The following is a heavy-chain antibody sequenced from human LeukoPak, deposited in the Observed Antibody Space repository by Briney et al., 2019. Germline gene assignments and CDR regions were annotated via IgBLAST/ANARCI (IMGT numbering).Heavy chain of an antibody. CDR1: GFTFSSYA. CDR2: ISGSGGST. J-gene: IGHJ3*02. D-gene: IGHD4-17*01. Sequence: GGSLRLSCAASGFTFSSYAMSWVRQAPGKGLEWVSAISGSGGSTYYADSVKGRFTISRDNSKNTLYLQMSSLRAEDTAVYYCATYYGDYDAFDIWGQGTMVTVSS. CDR3: ATYYGDYDAFDI. V-gene: IGHV3-23*01.